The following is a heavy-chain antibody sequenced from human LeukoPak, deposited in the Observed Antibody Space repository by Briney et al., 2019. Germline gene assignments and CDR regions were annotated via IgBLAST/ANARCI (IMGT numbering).Heavy chain of an antibody. CDR1: GFTFSSYG. CDR3: AKGYDSSGYYPWYFDY. J-gene: IGHJ4*02. CDR2: ISSDGSNK. Sequence: SGGSLRLSCAASGFTFSSYGMHWVRQAPGKGLEWAAVISSDGSNKYYADSLKGRITTSRDNSKNTLYLQMNSLRADDTTVYYYAKGYDSSGYYPWYFDYWGQGTLVTVSS. D-gene: IGHD3-22*01. V-gene: IGHV3-30*18.